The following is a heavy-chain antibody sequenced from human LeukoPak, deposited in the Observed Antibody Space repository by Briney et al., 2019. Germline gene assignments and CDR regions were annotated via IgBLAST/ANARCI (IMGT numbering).Heavy chain of an antibody. J-gene: IGHJ4*02. CDR3: ARDRSGSYTSYYFDY. CDR1: GFTFSNYA. V-gene: IGHV3-64*01. Sequence: GGSLRLSCAASGFTFSNYAMHWVRQAPGKGLQYVSTISSDGGGTYYVNSVKGRFTISRDNSKNALYLQMGSLRAEDMAVYYCARDRSGSYTSYYFDYWGQGTLVTVSS. CDR2: ISSDGGGT. D-gene: IGHD1-26*01.